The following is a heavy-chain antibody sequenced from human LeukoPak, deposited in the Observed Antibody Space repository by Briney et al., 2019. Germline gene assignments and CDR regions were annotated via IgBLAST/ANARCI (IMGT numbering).Heavy chain of an antibody. CDR3: AKERFYSSGWYDSYDAFDI. CDR1: GFTFDDYA. J-gene: IGHJ3*02. V-gene: IGHV3-9*01. Sequence: GGSLRLSCAASGFTFDDYAMHWVRQAPGKGLEWVSGISWNSGSIGYADSVKGRFTISRDNAKNSLYLQMNSLRAEDTALYYCAKERFYSSGWYDSYDAFDIWGQGTMVTVSS. CDR2: ISWNSGSI. D-gene: IGHD6-19*01.